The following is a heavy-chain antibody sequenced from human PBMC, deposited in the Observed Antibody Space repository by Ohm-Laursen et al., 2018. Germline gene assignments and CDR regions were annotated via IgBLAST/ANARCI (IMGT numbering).Heavy chain of an antibody. CDR3: ARSAVAGTLLLDY. CDR1: GFSLSNARMG. Sequence: TQTLTLTCTVSGFSLSNARMGVSWIRQPPGKALEWLAHIFSNDEKSYRTSLKNRLTISEDTSKSQVVLTMTNMDPVDTATYYCARSAVAGTLLLDYWGQGTLVTVSS. V-gene: IGHV2-26*01. D-gene: IGHD6-19*01. J-gene: IGHJ4*02. CDR2: IFSNDEK.